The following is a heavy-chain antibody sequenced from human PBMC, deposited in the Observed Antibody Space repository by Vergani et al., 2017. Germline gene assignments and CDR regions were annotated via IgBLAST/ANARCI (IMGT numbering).Heavy chain of an antibody. CDR1: GFTFSSYA. CDR3: AKDLQSGRFLGWLLSPRFYGMDV. V-gene: IGHV3-23*01. Sequence: EVQLLESGGGLVQPGGSLRLSCAASGFTFSSYAMSWVRQAPGKGLEWVSAISGSGGSTYYADSVKGRFTISRDNSKNTLYLQMNSLRAEDTAVYYCAKDLQSGRFLGWLLSPRFYGMDVWGQGTTVTVSS. J-gene: IGHJ6*02. CDR2: ISGSGGST. D-gene: IGHD3-3*01.